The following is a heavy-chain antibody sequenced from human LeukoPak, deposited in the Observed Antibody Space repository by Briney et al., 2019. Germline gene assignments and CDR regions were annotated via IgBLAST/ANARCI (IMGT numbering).Heavy chain of an antibody. CDR2: INHSGST. CDR3: ARGGTMVRGVMRAFDI. J-gene: IGHJ3*02. CDR1: GGSFSGYY. Sequence: PSETLSLTCAVYGGSFSGYYWSWIRQPPGKGLEWIGEINHSGSTNYNLSLKSRVTISVDTSKNQFSLKLSSVTAADTAVYYCARGGTMVRGVMRAFDIWDQGTMVTVSS. D-gene: IGHD3-10*01. V-gene: IGHV4-34*01.